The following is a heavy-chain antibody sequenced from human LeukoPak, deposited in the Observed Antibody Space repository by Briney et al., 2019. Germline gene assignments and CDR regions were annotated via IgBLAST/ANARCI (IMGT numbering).Heavy chain of an antibody. V-gene: IGHV4-39*01. D-gene: IGHD5-18*01. CDR1: GGSISTSSYY. J-gene: IGHJ4*02. CDR2: IYSSGNT. Sequence: SETLTLTCTVSGGSISTSSYYWCWIRQPPGKGLEWIGTIYSSGNTYYNPSLKSRVTISVDTSKNQFSLNLSSVTAADTALYYCARSVAGYSYDYWGQGTLVTVSS. CDR3: ARSVAGYSYDY.